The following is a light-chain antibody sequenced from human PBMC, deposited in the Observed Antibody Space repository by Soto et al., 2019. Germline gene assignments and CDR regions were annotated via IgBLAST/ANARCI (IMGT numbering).Light chain of an antibody. CDR1: SSDVGSYNY. Sequence: QSALTQPASVSGSPGQSITISCTGTSSDVGSYNYVSWYQQHPGKAPKLMIYEVSNRPSGVPHRFSGTKSGTTASLTISGLQAEDEANYYFSSYTSISTRVFGGGTELTVL. CDR3: SSYTSISTRV. CDR2: EVS. J-gene: IGLJ3*02. V-gene: IGLV2-14*01.